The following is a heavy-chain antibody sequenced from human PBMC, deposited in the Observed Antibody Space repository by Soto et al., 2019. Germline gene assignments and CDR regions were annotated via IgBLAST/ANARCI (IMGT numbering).Heavy chain of an antibody. Sequence: QVQLVQSGAEVKKPGSSVKVSCKASGGTFSSYAISWVRQAPGQGLEWMGGIIPIFGTANYAQKFQGRVTITADEAMDTAYMELSSLRSEDTAVYYWADHPIASNYYYYGMDVWGQGTTVTVSS. V-gene: IGHV1-69*12. CDR3: ADHPIASNYYYYGMDV. D-gene: IGHD6-13*01. CDR2: IIPIFGTA. CDR1: GGTFSSYA. J-gene: IGHJ6*02.